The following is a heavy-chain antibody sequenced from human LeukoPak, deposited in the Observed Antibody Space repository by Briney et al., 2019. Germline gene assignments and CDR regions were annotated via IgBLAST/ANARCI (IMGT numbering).Heavy chain of an antibody. CDR3: ARAYYYDSSGYYTQ. V-gene: IGHV3-74*01. CDR2: INSDGSST. D-gene: IGHD3-22*01. CDR1: GFIFSSYW. J-gene: IGHJ4*02. Sequence: GGSLRLSCAASGFIFSSYWMHWVRQAPGKGLVWVSRINSDGSSTSYADSVKGRFTISRDNAKNTLYLQMNSLRAEDTAVYYCARAYYYDSSGYYTQWGQGTLVTVFS.